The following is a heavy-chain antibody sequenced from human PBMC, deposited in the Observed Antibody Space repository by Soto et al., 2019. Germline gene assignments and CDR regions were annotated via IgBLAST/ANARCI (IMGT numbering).Heavy chain of an antibody. CDR1: GFTFSSYS. D-gene: IGHD5-12*01. CDR2: ISSSSSYI. V-gene: IGHV3-21*01. CDR3: ARDGWLRSLGAFDY. Sequence: EVQLVESGGGLVKPGGSLRLSCAASGFTFSSYSMNRVRQAPGKGLEWVSSISSSSSYIYYADSVKGRFTISRDNAKNSLYLQMNSLRAEDTAVYYCARDGWLRSLGAFDYWGQGTLVTVSS. J-gene: IGHJ4*02.